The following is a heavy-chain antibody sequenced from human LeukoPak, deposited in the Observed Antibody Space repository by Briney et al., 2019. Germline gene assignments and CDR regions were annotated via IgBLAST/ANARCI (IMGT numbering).Heavy chain of an antibody. D-gene: IGHD1-26*01. CDR3: GRDGWEIRLATGY. V-gene: IGHV3-30*04. CDR1: GFTFISYA. CDR2: ISFHGTDT. Sequence: SGGSLRLSCVASGFTFISYAIHWVRQAPGKGLEWVAVISFHGTDTFYADSVKGRFTISRDNSKNTLFLEMNSLRADDTAVYYCGRDGWEIRLATGYWGQGTLVTVSS. J-gene: IGHJ4*02.